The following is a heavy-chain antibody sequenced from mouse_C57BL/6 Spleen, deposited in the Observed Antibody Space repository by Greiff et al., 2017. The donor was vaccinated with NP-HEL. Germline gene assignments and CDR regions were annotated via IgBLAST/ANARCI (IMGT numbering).Heavy chain of an antibody. J-gene: IGHJ4*01. CDR2: INPSNGGT. CDR1: GYTFPRYC. Sequence: VQLQQPGTELVKPGASVTLSCKASGYTFPRYCMHWVKQRPGQGLEWIGNINPSNGGTNYNEKFKSKATLTVDKSSSTAYMQLSSLTSEDSAVYYCARTGTRNAMDYWGQGTSVTVSS. V-gene: IGHV1-53*01. CDR3: ARTGTRNAMDY. D-gene: IGHD4-1*01.